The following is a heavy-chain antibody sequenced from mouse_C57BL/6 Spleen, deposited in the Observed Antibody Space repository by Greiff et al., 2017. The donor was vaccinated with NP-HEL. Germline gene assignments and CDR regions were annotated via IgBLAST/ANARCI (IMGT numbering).Heavy chain of an antibody. CDR2: ILPGSGST. CDR3: AKDLDYGSSYGYFDV. J-gene: IGHJ1*03. D-gene: IGHD1-1*01. V-gene: IGHV1-9*01. Sequence: VKLLESGAELMKPGASVTLSCKASGYTFTGYWIEWVKQRPGHGLEWIGEILPGSGSTNYNEKFKGKATFTADTSSNTAYMHLSSLTTEDSAIYYCAKDLDYGSSYGYFDVWGTGTTVTVSS. CDR1: GYTFTGYW.